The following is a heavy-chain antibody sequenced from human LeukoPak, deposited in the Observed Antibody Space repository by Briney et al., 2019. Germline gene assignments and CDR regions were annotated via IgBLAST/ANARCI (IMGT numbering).Heavy chain of an antibody. CDR2: INHSGST. V-gene: IGHV4-34*01. CDR3: ARGKYSGYGGMVSYYYYMDV. D-gene: IGHD5-12*01. CDR1: GGSFSGYY. Sequence: SETLSLTCAVYGGSFSGYYWSWIRQPPGKGLEWIGEINHSGSTNYNPSLKSRVTISVDTSENQFSLKLSSVTAADTAVYYCARGKYSGYGGMVSYYYYMDVWGKGTTVTISS. J-gene: IGHJ6*03.